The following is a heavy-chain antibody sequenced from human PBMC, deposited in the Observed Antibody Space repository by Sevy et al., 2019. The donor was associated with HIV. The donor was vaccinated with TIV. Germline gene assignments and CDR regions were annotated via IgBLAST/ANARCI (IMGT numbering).Heavy chain of an antibody. Sequence: GESLKISCAASGFTFISYNMNWVRQAPGKGLEWVSSISGSSNYIYYAESLKGRFIISRDNAKNKVYLQMNSLRADDTAVYYCARGPPDGSYDYFDYWGQGTLVTVSS. V-gene: IGHV3-21*06. CDR3: ARGPPDGSYDYFDY. J-gene: IGHJ4*02. CDR2: ISGSSNYI. D-gene: IGHD1-26*01. CDR1: GFTFISYN.